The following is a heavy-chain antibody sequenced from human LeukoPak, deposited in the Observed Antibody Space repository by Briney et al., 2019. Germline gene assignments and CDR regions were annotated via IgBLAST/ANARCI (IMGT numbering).Heavy chain of an antibody. D-gene: IGHD2-15*01. CDR3: VTVVPGAPNLLGY. CDR2: ISSSSSYI. Sequence: PGGSLRLSCAASGFTFSSYAMSWVRQAPGKGLEWVSSISSSSSYIYYADSVKGRFTISRDNAKNSLYLQMNSLRAEDTAVYYCVTVVPGAPNLLGYWGQGTLVTVSS. J-gene: IGHJ4*02. V-gene: IGHV3-21*01. CDR1: GFTFSSYA.